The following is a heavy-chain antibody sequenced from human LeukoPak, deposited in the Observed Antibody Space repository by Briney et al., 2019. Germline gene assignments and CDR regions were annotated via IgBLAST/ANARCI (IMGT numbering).Heavy chain of an antibody. Sequence: PGRSLRLSCAASGFTFSSYALHWVRQAPGKGLEWVAVISYDGSNKYYADSVKGRFTISRDNSKNTLYLQMNSLRAEDTAVYYSARESPGGYYDSSGSKPYYFDYWGQGTLVTVSS. J-gene: IGHJ4*02. CDR2: ISYDGSNK. V-gene: IGHV3-30-3*01. D-gene: IGHD3-22*01. CDR1: GFTFSSYA. CDR3: ARESPGGYYDSSGSKPYYFDY.